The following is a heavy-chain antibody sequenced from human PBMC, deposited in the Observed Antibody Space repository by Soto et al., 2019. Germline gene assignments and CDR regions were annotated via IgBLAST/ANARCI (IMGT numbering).Heavy chain of an antibody. CDR1: ECTFSSYT. Sequence: GGSLRLSCAASECTFSSYTMNWVRQAPGKGLEWVSGINSGGRTYYADSVKGRFTISRDDSKNTLYLQIISLRAEDTAVYYCAKDLRPDGVWDFDYWGQGTLVTVSS. D-gene: IGHD4-17*01. V-gene: IGHV3-23*01. J-gene: IGHJ4*02. CDR2: INSGGRT. CDR3: AKDLRPDGVWDFDY.